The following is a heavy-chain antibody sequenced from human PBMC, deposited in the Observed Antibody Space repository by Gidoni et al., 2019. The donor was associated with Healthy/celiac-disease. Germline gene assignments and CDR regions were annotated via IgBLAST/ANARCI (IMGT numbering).Heavy chain of an antibody. Sequence: EVQLLESGGGLVQPGGSLRLSCAASGFTFSSYAMSWVRQAPGKGLEWVSAISGSGGSTYYADSVKGRFTISRDNSKNTLYLQMNSLRAEDTAVYYCARSGGKWNSSGCSDYWSQGTLVTVSS. CDR2: ISGSGGST. D-gene: IGHD6-19*01. CDR1: GFTFSSYA. V-gene: IGHV3-23*01. CDR3: ARSGGKWNSSGCSDY. J-gene: IGHJ4*02.